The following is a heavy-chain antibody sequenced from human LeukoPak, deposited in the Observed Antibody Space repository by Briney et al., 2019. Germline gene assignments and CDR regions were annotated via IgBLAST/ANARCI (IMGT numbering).Heavy chain of an antibody. CDR2: INHSGST. V-gene: IGHV4-34*01. CDR1: GGSFSGYY. Sequence: PSETLSLSCAVYGGSFSGYYWSWIRQPPGKGLEWIGEINHSGSTNYNPSLKSRVTISVDTSKNQFSLKLSSVTAADTAVYYCARHVGYCSSTSCFYYYYYYMDVWGKGTTVTVSS. CDR3: ARHVGYCSSTSCFYYYYYYMDV. J-gene: IGHJ6*03. D-gene: IGHD2-2*01.